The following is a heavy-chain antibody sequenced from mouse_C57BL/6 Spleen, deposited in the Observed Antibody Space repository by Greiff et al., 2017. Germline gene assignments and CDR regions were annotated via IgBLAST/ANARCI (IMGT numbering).Heavy chain of an antibody. V-gene: IGHV5-17*01. J-gene: IGHJ4*01. CDR2: ISSGSSTI. D-gene: IGHD2-3*01. CDR3: ARPYDDAMDY. CDR1: GFTFSDYG. Sequence: EVHLVESGGGLVKPGGSLKLSCAASGFTFSDYGMHWVRQAPEKGLEWVAYISSGSSTIYYADTVKGRFTISRDNAKNTLFLQMTSLRSEDTAMYYCARPYDDAMDYWGQGTSVTVSS.